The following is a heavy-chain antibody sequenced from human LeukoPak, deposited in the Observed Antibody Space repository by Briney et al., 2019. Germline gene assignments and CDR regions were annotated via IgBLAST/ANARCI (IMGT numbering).Heavy chain of an antibody. CDR2: IIPIFGTA. J-gene: IGHJ5*02. V-gene: IGHV1-69*06. Sequence: GASVKVSCKASGGTFSSYAISWVRQAPGQGLEWMGGIIPIFGTANYAQKFQGRVTITADKSTSTAYMELSSLRSEDTAVYYCATTALDSSGLSSPWFDPWGQGTLVTVSS. CDR3: ATTALDSSGLSSPWFDP. CDR1: GGTFSSYA. D-gene: IGHD3-22*01.